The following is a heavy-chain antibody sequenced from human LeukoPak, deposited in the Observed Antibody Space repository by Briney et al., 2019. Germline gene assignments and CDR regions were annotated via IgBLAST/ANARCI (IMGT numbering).Heavy chain of an antibody. V-gene: IGHV4-59*01. D-gene: IGHD3-22*01. J-gene: IGHJ4*02. CDR2: IYYSGST. CDR3: ARDYYDSSGTYEYFDY. Sequence: SETLSLTCTVSGGSISSYYWSWTRQPPGKGLEWIGYIYYSGSTNYNPSLKSRVTISIDTSKNQFSLKLSSVTAADTAVYYCARDYYDSSGTYEYFDYWGQGTLVTVSS. CDR1: GGSISSYY.